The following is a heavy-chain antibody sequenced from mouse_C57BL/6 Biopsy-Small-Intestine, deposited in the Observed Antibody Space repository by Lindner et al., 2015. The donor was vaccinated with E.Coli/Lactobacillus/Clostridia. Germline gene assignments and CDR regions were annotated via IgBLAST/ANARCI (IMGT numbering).Heavy chain of an antibody. CDR1: GYAFSSFW. V-gene: IGHV1-80*01. D-gene: IGHD2-3*01. J-gene: IGHJ3*01. CDR3: VRDGFAY. CDR2: IYPGDGDI. Sequence: VQLQESGAELVKPGASVKISCKASGYAFSSFWMNWVNQRPGKGLEWIGQIYPGDGDIKYNGKFKGKATLTADISSSTAYLHLSSLTSEDSADYFCVRDGFAYWGQGTLVSVSA.